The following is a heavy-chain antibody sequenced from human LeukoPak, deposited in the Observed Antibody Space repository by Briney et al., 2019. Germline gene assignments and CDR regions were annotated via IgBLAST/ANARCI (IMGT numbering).Heavy chain of an antibody. CDR2: ISAYNGNT. CDR1: GYTFTSYG. J-gene: IGHJ6*03. Sequence: ASVKVSCKASGYTFTSYGISWVRQAPGQGLEWMGWISAYNGNTNYAQKLQGRVTMTTDTSTSTAYMELRSLRSDDTAVYHCARVIAARPARRTYYYMDVWGAGTTVTVSS. V-gene: IGHV1-18*01. D-gene: IGHD6-6*01. CDR3: ARVIAARPARRTYYYMDV.